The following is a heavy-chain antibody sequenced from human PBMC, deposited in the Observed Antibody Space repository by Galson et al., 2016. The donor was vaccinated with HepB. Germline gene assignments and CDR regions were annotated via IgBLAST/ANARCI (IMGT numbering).Heavy chain of an antibody. Sequence: SVKVSCKASGYTFTSYGISWVRQAPGQGLEWVGWIHGDNGHTNYAQNPQGRVTVTMDTSATTAYMELRSLTSDDTAVYFCARDIDWTVDYWGQGTLVTVSS. CDR2: IHGDNGHT. CDR1: GYTFTSYG. CDR3: ARDIDWTVDY. J-gene: IGHJ4*02. D-gene: IGHD3-9*01. V-gene: IGHV1-18*01.